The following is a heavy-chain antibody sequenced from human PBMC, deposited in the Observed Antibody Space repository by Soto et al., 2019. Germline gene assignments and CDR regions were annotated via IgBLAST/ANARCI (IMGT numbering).Heavy chain of an antibody. CDR3: AKYPEYSVYGDTYFDY. CDR1: VFTFSKYA. Sequence: VGSLRLSCATSVFTFSKYAMTCVRHSPGKWPEWVSSINGGGGTTYYADSVKGRFTVSRDNSKSTLYLEMSSLRAEDTAVFYCAKYPEYSVYGDTYFDYWGQGPLVTVSS. D-gene: IGHD5-12*01. V-gene: IGHV3-23*01. CDR2: INGGGGTT. J-gene: IGHJ4*02.